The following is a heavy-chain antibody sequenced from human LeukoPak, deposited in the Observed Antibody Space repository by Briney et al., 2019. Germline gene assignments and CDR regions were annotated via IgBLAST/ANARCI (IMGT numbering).Heavy chain of an antibody. CDR2: INHSGST. Sequence: PSETLSLTCAVYGGSFSGYYWSWIRQPPGKGLEWIGEINHSGSTNYNPSLKSRVTISVDTSKNQFPLKLSSVTAADTAVYYCARGGDYVPWFDPWGQGTLVTVSS. J-gene: IGHJ5*02. CDR1: GGSFSGYY. CDR3: ARGGDYVPWFDP. V-gene: IGHV4-34*01. D-gene: IGHD4-17*01.